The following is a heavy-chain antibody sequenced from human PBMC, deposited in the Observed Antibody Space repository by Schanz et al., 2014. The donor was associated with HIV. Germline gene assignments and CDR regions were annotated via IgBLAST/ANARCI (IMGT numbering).Heavy chain of an antibody. Sequence: VQVVESGGGLVQPGGSLRLSCTTSGFIFSDHFMGWVRQAPGKGLEWLAVISYDGRNKKFANSVKGRFTISRDNSKNTVYLQAKSLRPEDTAVYYCAKDRNHYDSRYRGKGNYYYYYGMDAWGQGTTVTVSS. J-gene: IGHJ6*02. CDR2: ISYDGRNK. CDR1: GFIFSDHF. D-gene: IGHD3-22*01. V-gene: IGHV3-30*18. CDR3: AKDRNHYDSRYRGKGNYYYYYGMDA.